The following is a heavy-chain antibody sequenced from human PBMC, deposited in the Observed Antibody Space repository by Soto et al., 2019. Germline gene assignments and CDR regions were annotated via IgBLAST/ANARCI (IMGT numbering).Heavy chain of an antibody. Sequence: QVQLEQSGPGLVKPSQTLSLTCDISGGSITSVNHYWSWIRQSPVEGLEWIGYIFDRGTTHYNPSLKGRVTITGDSSQTQFSLTIHSVTVADTAVYYCAREVAGTGAFDYWGRGTPVTVSS. CDR2: IFDRGTT. D-gene: IGHD2-8*02. J-gene: IGHJ4*02. CDR1: GGSITSVNHY. V-gene: IGHV4-31*02. CDR3: AREVAGTGAFDY.